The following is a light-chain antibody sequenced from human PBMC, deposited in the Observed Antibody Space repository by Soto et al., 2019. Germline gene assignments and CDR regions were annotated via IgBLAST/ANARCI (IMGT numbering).Light chain of an antibody. CDR3: SSYRDSRTRV. CDR1: SSDVGHYNF. Sequence: QSALTPPAAVSGSPCALLTTSCAATSSDVGHYNFVSWYQQHPGKAPKLLLYEVTNRPSGVSVRFSGSKSGNTASLTISGLQTEDEADYYCSSYRDSRTRVFGTGTKVTVL. J-gene: IGLJ1*01. CDR2: EVT. V-gene: IGLV2-14*01.